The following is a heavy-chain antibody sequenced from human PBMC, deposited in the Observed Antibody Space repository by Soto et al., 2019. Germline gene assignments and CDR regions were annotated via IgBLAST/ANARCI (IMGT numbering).Heavy chain of an antibody. CDR3: ARVGITGITGYYYGMDV. CDR2: INPSGGST. V-gene: IGHV1-46*01. CDR1: GYTFTSYY. Sequence: GASVKVSCKASGYTFTSYYMHWVRQAPGQGLEWMGIINPSGGSTSYAQKFQGRVTMTRDTSTSTVYMELSSLRSEDTGVYYCARVGITGITGYYYGMDVWGQGTTVTVSS. D-gene: IGHD1-20*01. J-gene: IGHJ6*01.